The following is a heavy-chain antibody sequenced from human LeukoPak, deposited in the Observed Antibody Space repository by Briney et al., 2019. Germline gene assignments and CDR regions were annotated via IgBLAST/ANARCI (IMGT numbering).Heavy chain of an antibody. CDR3: ARDHNWGFDH. D-gene: IGHD3-16*01. J-gene: IGHJ4*02. CDR2: IDSSSTTV. Sequence: GGSLSLSCAAYGFTFSSYSMNWVPQAPGRGLEWVSYIDSSSTTVLYADSVKGRFAISRDNAKSSLYLQMNSLRDEDTAVYYCARDHNWGFDHRGQGTLVTVSS. V-gene: IGHV3-48*02. CDR1: GFTFSSYS.